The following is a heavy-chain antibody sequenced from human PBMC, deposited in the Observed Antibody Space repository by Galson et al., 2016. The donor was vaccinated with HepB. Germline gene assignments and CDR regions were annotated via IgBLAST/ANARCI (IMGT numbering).Heavy chain of an antibody. CDR2: IIFGTA. V-gene: IGHV1-69*06. Sequence: SVKVSCKASGGTFSSYGISWMRQAPGQGLEWMGGIIFGTANCAQKFQGRVTIAADKSTSTAYMELSSLRSEDTAVYYCARGYCSGSSCYSWGWFDPWGQGTLVTVSS. J-gene: IGHJ5*02. D-gene: IGHD2-15*01. CDR3: ARGYCSGSSCYSWGWFDP. CDR1: GGTFSSYG.